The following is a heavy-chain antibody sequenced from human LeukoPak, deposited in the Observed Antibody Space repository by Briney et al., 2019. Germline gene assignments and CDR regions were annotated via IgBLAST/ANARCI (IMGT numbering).Heavy chain of an antibody. V-gene: IGHV3-7*01. J-gene: IGHJ5*01. CDR3: ARFSLFPLVLTLNPGWFDS. CDR1: GFTFISYW. CDR2: IRQDGSDK. D-gene: IGHD3-9*01. Sequence: GGSLRLSCAASGFTFISYWMTWVRQAPGKGLGGVANIRQDGSDKYYVDSVKGRFTISRDNPRNSLSLQMNSLRAEDTAVYFCARFSLFPLVLTLNPGWFDSWGQGTLVTVSS.